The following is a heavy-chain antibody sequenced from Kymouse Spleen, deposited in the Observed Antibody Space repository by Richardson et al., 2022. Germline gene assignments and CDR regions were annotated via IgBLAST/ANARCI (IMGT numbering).Heavy chain of an antibody. CDR3: AKDRGYSGYGGDY. J-gene: IGHJ4*02. Sequence: QVQLVESGGGVVQPGRSLRLSCAASGFTFSSYGMHWVRQAPGKGLEWVAVISYDGSNKYYADSVKGRFTISRDNSKNTLYLQMNSLRAEDTAVYYCAKDRGYSGYGGDYWGQGTLVTVSS. CDR2: ISYDGSNK. D-gene: IGHD5-12*01. CDR1: GFTFSSYG. V-gene: IGHV3-30*18.